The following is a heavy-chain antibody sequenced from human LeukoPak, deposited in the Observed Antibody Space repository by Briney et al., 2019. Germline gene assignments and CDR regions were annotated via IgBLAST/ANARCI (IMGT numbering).Heavy chain of an antibody. CDR2: IYYSGST. Sequence: PSETLSLTCTVSGGSISSYYWSGMRQPPGKGLEWVGYIYYSGSTNYNPSLKSRVTISVDTSKKQFSLKLSSVTAADTAVFYCARAPCDSSASLDYWSQGTLVTVSS. CDR3: ARAPCDSSASLDY. V-gene: IGHV4-59*01. J-gene: IGHJ4*02. CDR1: GGSISSYY. D-gene: IGHD3-22*01.